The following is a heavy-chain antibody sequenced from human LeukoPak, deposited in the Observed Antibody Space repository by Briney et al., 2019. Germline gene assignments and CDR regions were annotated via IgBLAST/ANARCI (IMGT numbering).Heavy chain of an antibody. V-gene: IGHV3-23*01. Sequence: GGSLRLSCAASGFTFSSYAMSWVRQAPGKGLEWVSGISGSGGTTYYADSVQGRFTISRDNSKKMLFLQMSSLRAEDTAVYYCAKGDVVTAIFPLDYWGQGTLVIVSS. D-gene: IGHD5-12*01. CDR2: ISGSGGTT. CDR1: GFTFSSYA. J-gene: IGHJ4*02. CDR3: AKGDVVTAIFPLDY.